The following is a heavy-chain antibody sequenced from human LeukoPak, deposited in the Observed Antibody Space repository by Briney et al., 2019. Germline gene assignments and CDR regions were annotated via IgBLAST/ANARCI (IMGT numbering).Heavy chain of an antibody. CDR2: MNPHSGNT. V-gene: IGHV1-8*03. J-gene: IGHJ3*02. CDR1: GYTFTFYD. CDR3: ARGRRDVFDI. Sequence: ASVKVSCKASGYTFTFYDIQWVRQATGQGLEWMGWMNPHSGNTGYAQKFLGRITLTRNTSTSMAYMELTSLKSEDTAVYYCARGRRDVFDIWGQGTTVTVS.